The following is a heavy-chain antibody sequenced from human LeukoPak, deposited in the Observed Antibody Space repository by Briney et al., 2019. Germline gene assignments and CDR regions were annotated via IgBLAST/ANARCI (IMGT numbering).Heavy chain of an antibody. V-gene: IGHV4-34*01. CDR3: ARVKSDGEWFGELFPNYYFDY. Sequence: SETLSLTCAVYGGSFSGYYWSWIRQPPGKGLEWIGEINHSGSTNYNPSLKSRVAISVDTSKNQFSLKLSSVTAADTAVYYCARVKSDGEWFGELFPNYYFDYWGQGTLVTVSS. CDR1: GGSFSGYY. D-gene: IGHD3-10*01. J-gene: IGHJ4*02. CDR2: INHSGST.